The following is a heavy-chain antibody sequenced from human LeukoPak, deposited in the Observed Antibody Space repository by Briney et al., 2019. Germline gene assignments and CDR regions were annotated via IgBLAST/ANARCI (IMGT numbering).Heavy chain of an antibody. Sequence: PSETLSLTCAVYGGSFSGYYWSWIRQPPGKGLEWIGEINHSGSTNYNPSLKSRVTISVDTSKNQFSLKLSSVTAAGTAVYYCARGPRRSSRSFGYWGQGTLVTVSS. CDR2: INHSGST. D-gene: IGHD6-13*01. V-gene: IGHV4-34*01. CDR3: ARGPRRSSRSFGY. CDR1: GGSFSGYY. J-gene: IGHJ4*02.